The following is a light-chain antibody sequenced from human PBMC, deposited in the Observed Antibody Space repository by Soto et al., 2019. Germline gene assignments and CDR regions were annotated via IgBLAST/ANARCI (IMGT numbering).Light chain of an antibody. Sequence: AIQMTQFPSSLSASVGDRVTITCRASQDIRSDLGWYQQRPGKAPRXLIYAASSLQSGVPSRFSGSGSGTDFTITISSLQPEDFETYYGLQDYNYPLTFGGGTKVDIK. J-gene: IGKJ4*01. CDR1: QDIRSD. CDR3: LQDYNYPLT. V-gene: IGKV1-6*01. CDR2: AAS.